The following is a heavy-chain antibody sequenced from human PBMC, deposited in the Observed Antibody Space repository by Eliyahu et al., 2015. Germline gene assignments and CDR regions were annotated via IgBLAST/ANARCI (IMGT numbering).Heavy chain of an antibody. J-gene: IGHJ3*01. Sequence: QLVESGGASVQPGGSLRLPCAPSXFRFASYAMXWVRQGPGKGPEWVSAINGAGDDTHYAESVRGRFTIFRDNSNNSLHLQMDSLRADDAAVYFCVVTSSFWTFDVWGQGTGVTVSS. CDR3: VVTSSFWTFDV. CDR2: INGAGDDT. D-gene: IGHD3/OR15-3a*01. CDR1: XFRFASYA. V-gene: IGHV3-23*04.